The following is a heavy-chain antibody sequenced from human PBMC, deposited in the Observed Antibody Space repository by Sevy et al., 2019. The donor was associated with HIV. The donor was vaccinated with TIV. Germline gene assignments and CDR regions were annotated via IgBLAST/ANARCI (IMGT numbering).Heavy chain of an antibody. Sequence: ASVKVSCKASGYTFTSYGISWVRQAPGQGLEWMGWISAYNGNTNYAQKLQGRVTMTTDTSTSTAYMELRGLRSDDTAVYYCATGGYSPYYYYYGMDVWGQGTTVTVSS. J-gene: IGHJ6*02. V-gene: IGHV1-18*01. CDR1: GYTFTSYG. CDR3: ATGGYSPYYYYYGMDV. CDR2: ISAYNGNT. D-gene: IGHD3-10*01.